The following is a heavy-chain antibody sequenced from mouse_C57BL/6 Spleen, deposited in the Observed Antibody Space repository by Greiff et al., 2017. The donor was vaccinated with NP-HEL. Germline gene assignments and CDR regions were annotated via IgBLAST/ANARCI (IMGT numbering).Heavy chain of an antibody. CDR2: IYPSDSET. V-gene: IGHV1-61*01. CDR1: GYTFTSYW. CDR3: ARDGLTGTSWFAY. D-gene: IGHD4-1*01. Sequence: VQLQQPGAELVRPGSSVKLSCKASGYTFTSYWMDWVKQRPGQGLEWIGNIYPSDSETHYNQKFKDKATLTVDKSSSTAYMQLSSLTSEDSAVYYCARDGLTGTSWFAYWGQGTLVTVSA. J-gene: IGHJ3*01.